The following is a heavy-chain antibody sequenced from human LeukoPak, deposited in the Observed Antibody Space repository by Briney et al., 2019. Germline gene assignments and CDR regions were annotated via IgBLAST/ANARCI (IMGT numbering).Heavy chain of an antibody. CDR3: ARAGACSSSSPAGL. D-gene: IGHD2-2*01. CDR2: ILQDGSEK. CDR1: GYTFSSYW. V-gene: IGHV3-7*01. Sequence: GGSLRLSCAASGYTFSSYWMSGVRQTPGKGREWVAIILQDGSEKHYMASVKGRFTISRDNAKNSVYLQMNGLRAEDTAVYYCARAGACSSSSPAGLWGQGNLVTVSS. J-gene: IGHJ4*02.